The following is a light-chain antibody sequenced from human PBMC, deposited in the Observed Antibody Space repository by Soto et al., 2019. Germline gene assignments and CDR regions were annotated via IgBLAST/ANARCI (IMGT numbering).Light chain of an antibody. CDR3: HQYDSWT. CDR1: QSVTSN. V-gene: IGKV3D-15*01. J-gene: IGKJ1*01. Sequence: EIVMTQSPATLSVSPGERATLSCRASQSVTSNLAWYQQKPGRAPRLLIYGASSRATGIPDRFSGSGSGTDFTLTISRLEPEDFAVYYCHQYDSWTFGQGTKVDI. CDR2: GAS.